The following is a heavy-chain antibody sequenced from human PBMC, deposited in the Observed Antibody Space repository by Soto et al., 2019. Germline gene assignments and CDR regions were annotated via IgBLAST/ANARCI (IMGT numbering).Heavy chain of an antibody. CDR3: AREFYYDSSGIGFDS. CDR1: GGSFSGYY. Sequence: SETLSLTCAVYGGSFSGYYWNWIRQPPGKGLEWIGEINHSGSTNYNPSLKSRVTISVDTSKNQFSLKLSSVTAADTAIYYCAREFYYDSSGIGFDSWGQGTLVTVSS. CDR2: INHSGST. V-gene: IGHV4-34*01. J-gene: IGHJ4*02. D-gene: IGHD3-22*01.